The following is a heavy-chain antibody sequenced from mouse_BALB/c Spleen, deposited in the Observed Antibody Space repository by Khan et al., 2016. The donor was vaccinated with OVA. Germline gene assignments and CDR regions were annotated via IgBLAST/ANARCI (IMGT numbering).Heavy chain of an antibody. CDR1: GYTFTSYT. CDR3: VRDVADHRNDGWFAY. J-gene: IGHJ3*01. V-gene: IGHV1-4*01. Sequence: QVQLQQSGAELARPGASVKMSCKASGYTFTSYTIHWIKERPGQGLEWIGYINPSNGYTNYNQKFKDKATLTTDKSSTTAYMHLSRLTSDDSAVYDCVRDVADHRNDGWFAYWGQGTLVTVSA. D-gene: IGHD2-14*01. CDR2: INPSNGYT.